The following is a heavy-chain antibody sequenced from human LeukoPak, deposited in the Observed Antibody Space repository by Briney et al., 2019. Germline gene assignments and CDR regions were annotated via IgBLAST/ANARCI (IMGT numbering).Heavy chain of an antibody. Sequence: GGSLRLSCVASGYTVSRHYISWVRQAPGKGLEWVSVIKSDGTTYSADSVKGRFTVSRDKSKNTVYLQMKSLRVEDTAVYYCVRGCDGGCYGLGHWGQGTLVTVSS. V-gene: IGHV3-66*01. CDR1: GYTVSRHY. D-gene: IGHD2-21*02. J-gene: IGHJ4*02. CDR2: IKSDGTT. CDR3: VRGCDGGCYGLGH.